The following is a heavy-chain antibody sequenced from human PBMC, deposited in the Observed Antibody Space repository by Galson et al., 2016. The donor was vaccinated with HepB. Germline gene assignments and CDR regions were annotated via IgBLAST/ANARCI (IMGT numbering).Heavy chain of an antibody. D-gene: IGHD3-3*01. V-gene: IGHV4-4*07. CDR3: AMAPNWNFFDY. CDR1: GASISDSF. Sequence: SETLSLTCSVSGASISDSFWSWIRQPAGKGLEWIGRFHTSGSSYRPSLRGRVTMPADTSKNQFSLRLNSVTAADTAVYYCAMAPNWNFFDYWGQGILVTVSS. J-gene: IGHJ4*02. CDR2: FHTSGS.